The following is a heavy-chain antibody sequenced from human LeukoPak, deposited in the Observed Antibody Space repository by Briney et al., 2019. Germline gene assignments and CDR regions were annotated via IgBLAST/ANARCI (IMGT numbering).Heavy chain of an antibody. J-gene: IGHJ4*02. CDR1: GFTFSSYS. Sequence: GGSLRLSCAASGFTFSSYSMNWVRQAPGKGLEWVSAISGSGGSTYYADSVKGRFTISRDNSKNTLYLQMNSLRAEDTAVYYCAKGSWMDYYDSSGYPPFDYWGQGTLVTVSS. CDR3: AKGSWMDYYDSSGYPPFDY. D-gene: IGHD3-22*01. CDR2: ISGSGGST. V-gene: IGHV3-23*01.